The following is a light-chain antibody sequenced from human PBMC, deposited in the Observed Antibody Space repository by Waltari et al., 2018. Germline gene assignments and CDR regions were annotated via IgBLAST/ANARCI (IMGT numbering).Light chain of an antibody. J-gene: IGKJ4*01. CDR2: GAS. V-gene: IGKV3-15*01. CDR1: QSVSSN. Sequence: EIVMTQSPATLSVSPGERATLSCRASQSVSSNLAWYQQKPGQAPRLLIYGASTRATGIPGRFSGSGSGTEFTLTISSLQSEDFAVYYCQQYYSTPLTFGGGTKVEIK. CDR3: QQYYSTPLT.